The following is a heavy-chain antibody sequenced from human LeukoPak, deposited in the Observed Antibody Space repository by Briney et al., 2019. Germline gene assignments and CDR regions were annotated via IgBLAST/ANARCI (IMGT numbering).Heavy chain of an antibody. V-gene: IGHV3-21*01. CDR2: ISTSSSYI. CDR1: GFTFSSYS. CDR3: ARERILADFWSGYYHDAFDI. Sequence: GGSLRLSCAASGFTFSSYSMNWVRQAPGKGLEWASSISTSSSYIYYADSVKGRFTISRDNAKNSLYLQMNSLRAEDTAVYYCARERILADFWSGYYHDAFDIWGQGTMVTVSS. J-gene: IGHJ3*02. D-gene: IGHD3-3*01.